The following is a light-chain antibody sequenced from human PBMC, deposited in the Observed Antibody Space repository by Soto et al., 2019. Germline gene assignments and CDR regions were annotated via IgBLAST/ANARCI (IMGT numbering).Light chain of an antibody. V-gene: IGKV3D-20*02. J-gene: IGKJ1*01. CDR2: DAS. CDR3: QQRSNWPWT. CDR1: QSVSSNY. Sequence: EIVLTQSPGTLSLSPGERATLSCRASQSVSSNYLAWYQQKPGQAPRLLMYDASSRATGIPDRFSGSGSGTDFTLTISRLEPEDFAVYYCQQRSNWPWTFGQGTKVDIK.